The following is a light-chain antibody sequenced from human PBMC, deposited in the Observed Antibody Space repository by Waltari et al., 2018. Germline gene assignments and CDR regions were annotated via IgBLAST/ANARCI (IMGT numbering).Light chain of an antibody. CDR1: QSVGSSS. CDR3: QQHGTLPAT. CDR2: RAS. V-gene: IGKV3-20*01. J-gene: IGKJ1*01. Sequence: EIVLTQSPGTASLSPGERVTLSCRASQSVGSSSLAWYQQKPGQAPRLVIYRASRRATGIPDRFSGSGCGTDFSLTISRLEPEDFAVYYCQQHGTLPATFGQGTKVEIK.